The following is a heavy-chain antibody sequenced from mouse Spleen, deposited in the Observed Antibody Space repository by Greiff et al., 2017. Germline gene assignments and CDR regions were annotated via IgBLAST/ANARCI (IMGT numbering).Heavy chain of an antibody. Sequence: EVKLVESGGDLVKPGGSLKLSCAASGFTFSSYGMSWVRQTPDKRLEWVATISSGGSYTYYPDSVKGRFTISRDNAKNTLYLQMSSLKSEDTAMYYCARQFITTVVSFDYWGQGTTLTVSS. J-gene: IGHJ2*01. CDR3: ARQFITTVVSFDY. V-gene: IGHV5-6*02. D-gene: IGHD1-1*01. CDR1: GFTFSSYG. CDR2: ISSGGSYT.